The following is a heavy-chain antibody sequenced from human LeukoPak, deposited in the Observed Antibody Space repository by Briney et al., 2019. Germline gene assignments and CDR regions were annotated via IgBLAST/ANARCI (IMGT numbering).Heavy chain of an antibody. V-gene: IGHV4-39*07. CDR1: GGSISSRNSF. CDR3: ARGRGYDPVVFYFDY. D-gene: IGHD5-12*01. Sequence: SETLSLTCTVSGGSISSRNSFWGWIRQSPGKGLEWIANIYYSGSTYYNPSLKSRVTITLDTSKNQFSLNLTSVTAADTALYYCARGRGYDPVVFYFDYWGQGNLVTVSS. CDR2: IYYSGST. J-gene: IGHJ4*02.